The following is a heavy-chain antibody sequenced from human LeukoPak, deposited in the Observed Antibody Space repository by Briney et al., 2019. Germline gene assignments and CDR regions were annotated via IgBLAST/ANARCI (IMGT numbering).Heavy chain of an antibody. CDR2: IYDSGSRT. D-gene: IGHD3-9*01. CDR3: AREIFTGSYPDAFDI. V-gene: IGHV3-23*05. J-gene: IGHJ3*02. Sequence: GGSLRLSCAASGFIFSNYAMSCVRQAPGKGLEWVSTIYDSGSRTYYADSVKGQFTISRDNARSTLFLELNRLGAQATAVYYCAREIFTGSYPDAFDIWGRATLVTVSS. CDR1: GFIFSNYA.